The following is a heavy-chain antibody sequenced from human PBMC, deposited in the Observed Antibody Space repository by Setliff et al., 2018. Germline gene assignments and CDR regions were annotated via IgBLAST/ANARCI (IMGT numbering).Heavy chain of an antibody. V-gene: IGHV1-69*06. CDR3: AISTIFGVVSPTPDAFDI. CDR2: IIPIFGTA. D-gene: IGHD3-3*01. J-gene: IGHJ3*02. Sequence: GASVKVSCKASGYTFTSYGISWVRQAPGQGLEWMGRIIPIFGTANYAQKFQGRVTITADKSTSTAYMELSSLRSEDTAVYYCAISTIFGVVSPTPDAFDIWGQGTMVTVSS. CDR1: GYTFTSYG.